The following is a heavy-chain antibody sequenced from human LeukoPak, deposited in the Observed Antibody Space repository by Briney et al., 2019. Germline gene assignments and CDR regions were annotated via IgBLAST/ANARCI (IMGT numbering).Heavy chain of an antibody. V-gene: IGHV1-46*01. J-gene: IGHJ4*02. Sequence: GASVKVSCKASGYTFTSYYMHWVRQAPGQGLEWMGIINPSGGSTSYAQKFQGRVTMTRDMSTSTAYMELSSLRSEDTAVYYCAFAGGSSGWYSCWGQGTLVTVSS. CDR3: AFAGGSSGWYSC. D-gene: IGHD6-19*01. CDR2: INPSGGST. CDR1: GYTFTSYY.